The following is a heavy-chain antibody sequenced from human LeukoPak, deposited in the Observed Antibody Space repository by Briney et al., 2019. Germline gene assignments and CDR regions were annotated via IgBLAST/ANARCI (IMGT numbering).Heavy chain of an antibody. Sequence: GGSLRLSCAASGFTFSSYAMSWVRQAPWKGLEWVSGISVIDNTYYADSVKGRFTISRDNPKSTLYLQMNSLRAEDTAVYYCAKVAMAIPKDVFDIWGQGTMVTVSS. CDR1: GFTFSSYA. CDR3: AKVAMAIPKDVFDI. CDR2: ISVIDNT. V-gene: IGHV3-23*01. J-gene: IGHJ3*02. D-gene: IGHD5-24*01.